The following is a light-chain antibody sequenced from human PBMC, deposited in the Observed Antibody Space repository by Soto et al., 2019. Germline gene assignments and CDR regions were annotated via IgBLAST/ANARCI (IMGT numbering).Light chain of an antibody. J-gene: IGLJ3*02. Sequence: QSVLTRPPSASGTPGQRVTISCSGGSSNIGRDTVNWYQQLPGTAPKLLIYSTNQRPSGVPDRFSGSKSGTSASLAISGLQSADEADYYCATWDGSLNGWVFGGGTQLTVL. CDR3: ATWDGSLNGWV. V-gene: IGLV1-44*01. CDR1: SSNIGRDT. CDR2: STN.